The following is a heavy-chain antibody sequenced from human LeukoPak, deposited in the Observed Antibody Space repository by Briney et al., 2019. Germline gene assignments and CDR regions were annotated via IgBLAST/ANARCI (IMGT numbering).Heavy chain of an antibody. CDR2: ISGSGGST. CDR1: GFTFSSYG. D-gene: IGHD6-19*01. Sequence: GGSLRLSCAASGFTFSSYGMSWVRQAPGKGLEWVSAISGSGGSTYYADSVKGRFTISRDNSKNTLYLQMNSLRAEDTAVYYCAKEGLSSGWYWIWFDPWGQGTLVTVSS. J-gene: IGHJ5*02. CDR3: AKEGLSSGWYWIWFDP. V-gene: IGHV3-23*01.